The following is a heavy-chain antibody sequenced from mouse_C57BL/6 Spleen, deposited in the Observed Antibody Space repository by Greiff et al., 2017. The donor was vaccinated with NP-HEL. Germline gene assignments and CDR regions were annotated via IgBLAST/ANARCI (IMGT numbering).Heavy chain of an antibody. D-gene: IGHD1-1*01. V-gene: IGHV14-1*01. CDR3: TSLTTVVATEAMDY. J-gene: IGHJ4*01. CDR2: TDPEDGDT. CDR1: GFNIKDYY. Sequence: EVQLQQSGAELVRPGASVTLSCTASGFNIKDYYMHWVKQRPEQGLEWIGRTDPEDGDTEYAPKFQGKATMTADTSSNTAYLQLSSLTSEDTAVYYCTSLTTVVATEAMDYWGQGTSVTVSS.